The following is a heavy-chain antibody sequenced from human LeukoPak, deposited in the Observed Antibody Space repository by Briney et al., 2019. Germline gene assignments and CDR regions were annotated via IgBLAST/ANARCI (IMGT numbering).Heavy chain of an antibody. CDR2: IWYDGSNK. CDR3: ARAVAVETSFDY. J-gene: IGHJ4*02. CDR1: GFTFSSYG. D-gene: IGHD6-19*01. V-gene: IGHV3-33*01. Sequence: PGRSLRLSCAASGFTFSSYGMPWVRQAPGKGLEWVAVIWYDGSNKYYADSVKGRFTISRDNSKNTLYLQMNSLRAEDTAVYYCARAVAVETSFDYWGQGTLVTVSS.